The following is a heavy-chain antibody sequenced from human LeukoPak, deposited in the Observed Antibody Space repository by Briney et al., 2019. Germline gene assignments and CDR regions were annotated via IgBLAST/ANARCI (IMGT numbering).Heavy chain of an antibody. CDR2: IDPSDSYT. CDR1: GYSFTSYW. J-gene: IGHJ4*02. D-gene: IGHD1-26*01. Sequence: GESLKISCKGSGYSFTSYWISWVRQMPGKGLEWMGRIDPSDSYTNYSPSSQGHVTISADKSISTAYLQWSSLKASDTAMDYRARSGPLGGSYPNYWGQGTLVTVSS. CDR3: ARSGPLGGSYPNY. V-gene: IGHV5-10-1*01.